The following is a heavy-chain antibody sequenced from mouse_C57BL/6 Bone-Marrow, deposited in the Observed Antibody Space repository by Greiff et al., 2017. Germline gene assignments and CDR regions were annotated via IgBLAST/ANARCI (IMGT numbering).Heavy chain of an antibody. CDR3: ARLWDASWFAY. CDR2: ISNGGGST. Sequence: EVQLVESGGGLVQPGGSLKLSCAASGFTFSDYYMYWVRQTPEKRLEWVAYISNGGGSTYYPDTVKGRFTISRDNAKNTLYLQMSRLKSEDTAMYYCARLWDASWFAYWGQGTLVTVSA. CDR1: GFTFSDYY. J-gene: IGHJ3*01. V-gene: IGHV5-12*01. D-gene: IGHD4-1*01.